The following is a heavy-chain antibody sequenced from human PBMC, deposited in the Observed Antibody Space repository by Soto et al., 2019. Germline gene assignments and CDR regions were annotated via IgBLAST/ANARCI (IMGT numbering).Heavy chain of an antibody. Sequence: PSETLSLTSAFSGGPIISSHWGIWVRQPPGKGLEWIGEIYHSGSTNYNPSLKSRVTISVDKSKNQFSLKLSSVTAADTAVYYCARVSGSYYYGMDVWGQGTTVTVSS. V-gene: IGHV4-4*02. CDR1: GGPIISSHW. CDR3: ARVSGSYYYGMDV. D-gene: IGHD1-26*01. CDR2: IYHSGST. J-gene: IGHJ6*02.